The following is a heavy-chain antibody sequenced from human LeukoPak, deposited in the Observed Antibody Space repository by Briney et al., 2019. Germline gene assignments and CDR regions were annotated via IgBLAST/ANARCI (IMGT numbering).Heavy chain of an antibody. V-gene: IGHV3-48*01. CDR1: GFTFSSYS. D-gene: IGHD3-16*01. J-gene: IGHJ6*03. Sequence: GGSLRLSCAASGFTFSSYSMNWVRQAPGKGLEWVSYISGSSGTISYPDSVQGRFTISRDNAKNSLYLQMNSLRAEDTAVYYCARRSEFGVLYYMDVWGKGTTVTVSS. CDR2: ISGSSGTI. CDR3: ARRSEFGVLYYMDV.